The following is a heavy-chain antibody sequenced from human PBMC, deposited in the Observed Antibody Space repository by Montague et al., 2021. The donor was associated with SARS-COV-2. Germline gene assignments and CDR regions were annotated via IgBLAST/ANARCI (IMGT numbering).Heavy chain of an antibody. CDR2: ISGRSSYI. D-gene: IGHD2-2*01. Sequence: SLRLSCAVSGFTFSSYSMNWVRQAPGKGLEWVSSISGRSSYIYYADSVKGRFTISRDNARNSLHLQMNSLRAEDTAVYYCARDSGTFVASYYFDYWGQGTLVTVSS. CDR3: ARDSGTFVASYYFDY. CDR1: GFTFSSYS. V-gene: IGHV3-21*01. J-gene: IGHJ4*02.